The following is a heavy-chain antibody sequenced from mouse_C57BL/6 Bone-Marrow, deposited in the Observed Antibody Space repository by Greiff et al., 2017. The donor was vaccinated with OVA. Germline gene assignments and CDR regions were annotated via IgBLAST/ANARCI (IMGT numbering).Heavy chain of an antibody. CDR2: IWRGGST. V-gene: IGHV2-5*01. J-gene: IGHJ2*01. D-gene: IGHD2-1*01. Sequence: VQLVQSGPGLVQPSHSLSITCTASGFSFTRYGVHLVRQSPGKGLEWLGVIWRGGSTDYNAAFMSRLNITKDNSKSQVFFIMNSLLADDTAIYYGAKIWGGNVDDWGQGNTLTVS. CDR3: AKIWGGNVDD. CDR1: GFSFTRYG.